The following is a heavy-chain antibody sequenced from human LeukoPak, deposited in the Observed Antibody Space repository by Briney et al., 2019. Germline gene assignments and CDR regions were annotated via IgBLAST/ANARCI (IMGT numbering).Heavy chain of an antibody. CDR3: AKGQNGALRDY. J-gene: IGHJ4*02. V-gene: IGHV3-23*01. CDR1: GFTFSSYA. Sequence: GGSLRLSCTVSGFTFSSYAMVWVRQAPREGLEWVSAISTSGADASYADSVKGRFTVSRDNSKNTLSLQMNSLRADDTALYYCAKGQNGALRDYWGEGTLVTVSS. CDR2: ISTSGADA. D-gene: IGHD4-17*01.